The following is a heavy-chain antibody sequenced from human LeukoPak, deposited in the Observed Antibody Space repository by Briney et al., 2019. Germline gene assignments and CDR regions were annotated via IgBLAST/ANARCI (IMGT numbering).Heavy chain of an antibody. CDR3: AREISSSISDALPI. CDR1: GFTFSSYG. D-gene: IGHD2-2*01. CDR2: IWYDGSNK. Sequence: QPGGSLRLSCAASGFTFSSYGMHWVRQAPGKGLEWVAVIWYDGSNKYYADSVKGRFTVSRDNANNLLYLQMNSLRAEDTAVYYCAREISSSISDALPIWGQGTMVTVSS. V-gene: IGHV3-33*01. J-gene: IGHJ3*02.